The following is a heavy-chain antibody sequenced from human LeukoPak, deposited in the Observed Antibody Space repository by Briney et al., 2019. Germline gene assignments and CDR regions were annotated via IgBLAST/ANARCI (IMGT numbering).Heavy chain of an antibody. CDR3: ARERRIVGATYYYGMDV. V-gene: IGHV1-18*01. Sequence: ASVKVSCKASGYTFTSYGISWVRQAPGQGLEWMGWISAYNGNTNYAQKPQGRVTMTTDTSTSTAYMELRSLRSDDTAVYYCARERRIVGATYYYGMDVWGQGTTVTVSS. J-gene: IGHJ6*02. D-gene: IGHD1-26*01. CDR2: ISAYNGNT. CDR1: GYTFTSYG.